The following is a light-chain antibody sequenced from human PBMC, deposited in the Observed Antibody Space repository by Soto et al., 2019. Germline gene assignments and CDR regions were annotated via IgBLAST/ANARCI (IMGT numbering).Light chain of an antibody. CDR1: SSDVGNYNL. CDR2: EVT. J-gene: IGLJ1*01. V-gene: IGLV2-23*02. CDR3: CSYARTSTSYV. Sequence: QSVLTQPASVSGSHGQSITISCTGTSSDVGNYNLVSWYQQQPGKAPKLIIYEVTKRPSGLSNRFSGSKSGNTASLTISGLQAEDEADYYCCSYARTSTSYVFGTGTKVTVL.